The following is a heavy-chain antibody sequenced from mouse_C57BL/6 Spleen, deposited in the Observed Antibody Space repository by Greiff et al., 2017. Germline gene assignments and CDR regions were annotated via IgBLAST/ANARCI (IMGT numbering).Heavy chain of an antibody. Sequence: EVQGVESGGGLVKPGGSLKLSCAASGFTFSSYAMSWVRQTPEKRLEWVATISDGGSYTYYPDNVKGRFTISRDNAKNNLYLQMSHLKSEDTAMYYCARDGTMITSFDYWGQGTTLTVSS. CDR2: ISDGGSYT. D-gene: IGHD2-4*01. CDR1: GFTFSSYA. J-gene: IGHJ2*01. CDR3: ARDGTMITSFDY. V-gene: IGHV5-4*01.